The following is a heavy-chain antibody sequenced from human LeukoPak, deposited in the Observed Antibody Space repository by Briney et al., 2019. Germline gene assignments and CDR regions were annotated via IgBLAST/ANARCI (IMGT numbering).Heavy chain of an antibody. CDR1: GFTFSNYT. J-gene: IGHJ4*02. Sequence: PGGSLRLSCAASGFTFSNYTMNWVRQAPGKGLEWVSSISSSSSYIYYADSVKGRLTISRDNAKNSLYLQMNSLRAEDTAVYYCAREFCSSNSCYLEYWGQGTLVTVSS. V-gene: IGHV3-21*01. D-gene: IGHD2-2*01. CDR2: ISSSSSYI. CDR3: AREFCSSNSCYLEY.